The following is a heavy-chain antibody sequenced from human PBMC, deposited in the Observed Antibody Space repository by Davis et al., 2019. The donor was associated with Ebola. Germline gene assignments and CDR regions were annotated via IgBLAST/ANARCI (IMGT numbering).Heavy chain of an antibody. D-gene: IGHD2-2*01. Sequence: GGSLRLSCAASGLIFSSYSMNWVRQAPGKGLEWVSYISSSSSTIYYADSVKGRFTISRDNAKNSLYLQMNSLRDEDTAVYYCARTYCISTSCYFAYYYGMDVWGQGTTVTVSS. CDR2: ISSSSSTI. CDR3: ARTYCISTSCYFAYYYGMDV. CDR1: GLIFSSYS. J-gene: IGHJ6*02. V-gene: IGHV3-48*02.